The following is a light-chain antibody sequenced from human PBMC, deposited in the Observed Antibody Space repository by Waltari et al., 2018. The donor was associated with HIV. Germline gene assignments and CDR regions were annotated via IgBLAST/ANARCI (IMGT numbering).Light chain of an antibody. CDR2: EVS. J-gene: IGLJ2*01. Sequence: QSALPQPASVSGSAGQSITISCTGTRNDVGGYTSVTRYQQHPTKAPKLTIYEVSNRPSGVSNRFSGSKSGNTASLTISGLQAEDEAEYYCSSYKNSNTLVFGGGTKLTVL. CDR3: SSYKNSNTLV. V-gene: IGLV2-14*01. CDR1: RNDVGGYTS.